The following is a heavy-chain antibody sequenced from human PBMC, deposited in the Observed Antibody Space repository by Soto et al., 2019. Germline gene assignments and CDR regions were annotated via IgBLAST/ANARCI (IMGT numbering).Heavy chain of an antibody. V-gene: IGHV3-30*18. CDR3: AKKFYGP. CDR1: GFTFSSYG. D-gene: IGHD3-10*01. J-gene: IGHJ5*02. CDR2: ISYDGSNK. Sequence: GGSLSLSCAASGFTFSSYGMHWVRQAPGKGLEWVAVISYDGSNKYYADSVKGRFTISRDNSKNTLYLQMNSLRAEDTAVYYCAKKFYGPWGQGTLVNVSS.